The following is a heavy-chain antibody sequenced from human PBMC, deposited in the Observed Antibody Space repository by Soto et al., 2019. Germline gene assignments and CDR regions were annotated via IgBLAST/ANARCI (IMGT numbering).Heavy chain of an antibody. CDR3: TKSLGASNSRTMDH. CDR2: ITVSGDAA. J-gene: IGHJ4*02. CDR1: GFTFSSYV. D-gene: IGHD1-1*01. V-gene: IGHV3-23*01. Sequence: GSLRLSCAASGFTFSSYVMAWVRQTPGRGLEWVSSITVSGDAAYYADSVKGRFTMSRDNSKNTLDLQMTSLRVEDTAVYYCTKSLGASNSRTMDHWGQGTQVTVSS.